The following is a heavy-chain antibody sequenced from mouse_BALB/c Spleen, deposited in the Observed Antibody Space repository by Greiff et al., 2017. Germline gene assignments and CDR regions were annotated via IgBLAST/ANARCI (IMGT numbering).Heavy chain of an antibody. CDR1: GYTFTDYS. V-gene: IGHV1S137*01. Sequence: QVQLQQSGPEVVRPGVSVKISCKGSGYTFTDYSMHWVKQSHAKSLEWIGVISTYNGNTNYNQKFKGKAKMTVDKSSSTAYMELARLTSEDSAIYYCARLKGYYYGSSYNYAMDYWGQGTSVTVSS. J-gene: IGHJ4*01. D-gene: IGHD1-1*01. CDR2: ISTYNGNT. CDR3: ARLKGYYYGSSYNYAMDY.